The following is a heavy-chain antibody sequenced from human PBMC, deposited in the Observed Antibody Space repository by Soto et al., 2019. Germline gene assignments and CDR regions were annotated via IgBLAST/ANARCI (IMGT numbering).Heavy chain of an antibody. CDR2: ISYDGSNK. V-gene: IGHV3-30-3*01. D-gene: IGHD3-10*02. Sequence: GGSLRLSCAVSGFTFSSYAIHWVRQAPGKGLEWVAFISYDGSNKYYSDSVKGRFTISRDNPKNTLYLQMNSLRAEDTAVYYCATGLSMFDYPFDIWGQGTMVTVSS. J-gene: IGHJ3*02. CDR3: ATGLSMFDYPFDI. CDR1: GFTFSSYA.